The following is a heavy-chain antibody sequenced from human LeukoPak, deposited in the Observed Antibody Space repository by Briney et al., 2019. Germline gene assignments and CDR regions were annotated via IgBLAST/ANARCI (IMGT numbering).Heavy chain of an antibody. CDR3: ARGVLSVGALPAAKYYFDY. J-gene: IGHJ4*02. CDR2: IIPIFGTA. D-gene: IGHD2-2*01. Sequence: SVKVSCKASGGTFISYAISWVRQAPGQGLEWMGGIIPIFGTANYAQKFQGRVTITADESTGTAYMELSSLRSEDTAVYYCARGVLSVGALPAAKYYFDYWGQGTLVTVSS. V-gene: IGHV1-69*01. CDR1: GGTFISYA.